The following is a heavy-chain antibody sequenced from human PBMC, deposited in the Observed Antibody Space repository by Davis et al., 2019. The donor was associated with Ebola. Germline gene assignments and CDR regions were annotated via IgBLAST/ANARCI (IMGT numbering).Heavy chain of an antibody. CDR3: TFYGDSTAY. V-gene: IGHV3-15*01. D-gene: IGHD4-17*01. Sequence: GESLKISCAASGFTFSTYSMSWVRQAPGKGLEWVGRIKSKTDGGTTDYAAPVKGRFTISRDDSKNTLYLQMNSLKTEDTAVYYCTFYGDSTAYWGQGTLVTVSS. CDR2: IKSKTDGGTT. CDR1: GFTFSTYS. J-gene: IGHJ4*02.